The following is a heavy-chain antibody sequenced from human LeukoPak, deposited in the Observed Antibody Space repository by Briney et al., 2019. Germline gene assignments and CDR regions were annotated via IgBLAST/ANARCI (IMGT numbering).Heavy chain of an antibody. CDR1: GFTFSSYA. V-gene: IGHV3-23*01. D-gene: IGHD3-22*01. Sequence: GGSLRLSCAASGFTFSSYAMRWVRQAPGKGLEWVSAISGSGGSTYYADSVKGRFTISRDNSKNTLYLQMNSLRAEDTAVYSCAKSSYYDSSGYYYGDYWGQGTLVTVSS. CDR2: ISGSGGST. J-gene: IGHJ4*02. CDR3: AKSSYYDSSGYYYGDY.